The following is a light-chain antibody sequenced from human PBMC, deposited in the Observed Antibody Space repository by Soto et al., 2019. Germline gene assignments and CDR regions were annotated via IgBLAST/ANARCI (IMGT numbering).Light chain of an antibody. V-gene: IGKV1-17*01. J-gene: IGKJ1*01. Sequence: DIQMTQFPSSLSASVGDRVTITCRASKGIRNDLGWYQQKPGKASKRLIYAASSLQSGVPSRFSGSGSGTEFTLAISSLQPEDSATFYCLQHSTYPLTFGQGTKVEIK. CDR2: AAS. CDR1: KGIRND. CDR3: LQHSTYPLT.